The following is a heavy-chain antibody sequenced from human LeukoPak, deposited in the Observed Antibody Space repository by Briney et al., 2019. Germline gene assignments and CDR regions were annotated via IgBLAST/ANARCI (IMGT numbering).Heavy chain of an antibody. CDR2: ISYDGSNE. D-gene: IGHD3-22*01. V-gene: IGHV3-30*18. CDR1: GFTFSSYG. Sequence: GGSLRLSCAASGFTFSSYGMHWVRQAPGKGLEWVALISYDGSNEYYADSVKGRFTISRDNSKNTLYLQMNSLRAEDTAVYYCAKDGFDYYDSSGYYYFNYWGQGTLVTVSS. J-gene: IGHJ4*02. CDR3: AKDGFDYYDSSGYYYFNY.